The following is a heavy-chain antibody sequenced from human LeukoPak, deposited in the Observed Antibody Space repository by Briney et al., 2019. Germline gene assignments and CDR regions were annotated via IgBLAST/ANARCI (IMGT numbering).Heavy chain of an antibody. D-gene: IGHD1-26*01. J-gene: IGHJ4*02. V-gene: IGHV3-30*01. Sequence: QPGRSLRLSCAASGFTFSSYAMHWVRQAPGKGLEWVAVISYDGSNKYYADSVKGRFTISRDNSKNTLYLQMNSLRAEDTVVYYCARGLGGATKYYFDYWGQGTLVTVSS. CDR2: ISYDGSNK. CDR1: GFTFSSYA. CDR3: ARGLGGATKYYFDY.